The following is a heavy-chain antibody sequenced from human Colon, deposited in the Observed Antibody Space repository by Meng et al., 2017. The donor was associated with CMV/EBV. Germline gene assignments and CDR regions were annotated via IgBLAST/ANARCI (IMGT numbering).Heavy chain of an antibody. CDR2: IYYSGYT. Sequence: QRLLQASGPGLVKPSETLSLTGAVSGGSISSSTYYWGWIRQTPGKGLEWIGNIYYSGYTYYNPSLKSRLTISVDTSKNQFSLKLTSVTAADTAVYYCATDYGDYYFDRWGQGTLVTVSS. D-gene: IGHD4-17*01. V-gene: IGHV4-39*07. J-gene: IGHJ4*02. CDR3: ATDYGDYYFDR. CDR1: GGSISSSTYY.